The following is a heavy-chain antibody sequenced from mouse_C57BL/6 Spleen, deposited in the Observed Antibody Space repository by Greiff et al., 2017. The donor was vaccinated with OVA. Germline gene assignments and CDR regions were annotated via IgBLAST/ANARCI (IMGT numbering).Heavy chain of an antibody. D-gene: IGHD1-1*01. CDR1: GYTFTSYD. CDR3: ARGNTTVVAPFAY. V-gene: IGHV1-85*01. J-gene: IGHJ3*01. CDR2: IYPRDGST. Sequence: VMLVESGPELVKPGASVKLSCKASGYTFTSYDINWVKQRPGQGLEWIGWIYPRDGSTKYNEKFKGKATLTVDTSSSTAYMELHSLTSEDSAVYFCARGNTTVVAPFAYWGQGTLVTVSA.